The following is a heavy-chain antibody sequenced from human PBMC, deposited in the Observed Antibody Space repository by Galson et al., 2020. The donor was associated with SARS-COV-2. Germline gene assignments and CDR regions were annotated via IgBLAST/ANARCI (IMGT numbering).Heavy chain of an antibody. D-gene: IGHD6-13*01. CDR3: ARDRAGSSWYVVGLYYYGMDV. J-gene: IGHJ6*02. Sequence: ASVKVSCKASGYTFTSYGISWVRQAPGQGLEWMGWISAYNGNTNYAQKLQGRVTMTTDTSTSTAYMELRSLRSDDTAVYYCARDRAGSSWYVVGLYYYGMDVWGQGTTVTVSS. CDR2: ISAYNGNT. V-gene: IGHV1-18*01. CDR1: GYTFTSYG.